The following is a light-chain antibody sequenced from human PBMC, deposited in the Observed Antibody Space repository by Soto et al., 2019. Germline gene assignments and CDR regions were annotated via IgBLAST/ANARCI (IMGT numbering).Light chain of an antibody. Sequence: QSVLAQPASVSGSPGQSITISCTGTSSDVGAYDFVSWYQQHPDKAPKLMIYEVSNRPSGVPYRFSGSKSVNTATLTISGLQAEDEADYYCSSYTTSSTRVFGTGTKVTVL. CDR2: EVS. V-gene: IGLV2-14*03. CDR3: SSYTTSSTRV. J-gene: IGLJ1*01. CDR1: SSDVGAYDF.